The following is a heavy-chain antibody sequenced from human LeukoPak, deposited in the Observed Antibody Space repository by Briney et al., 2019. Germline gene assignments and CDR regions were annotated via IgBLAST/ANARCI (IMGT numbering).Heavy chain of an antibody. CDR3: ARADYSNYTRY. V-gene: IGHV4-34*01. J-gene: IGHJ4*02. CDR1: GGSISSYY. CDR2: INHSGST. Sequence: SSETLSLTCTVSGGSISSYYWSWIRQPPGKGLEWIGEINHSGSTNYKSSLKSRVTISVDTSKNQFSLKLSSVTAADTAVYYCARADYSNYTRYWGQGTLVTVSS. D-gene: IGHD4-11*01.